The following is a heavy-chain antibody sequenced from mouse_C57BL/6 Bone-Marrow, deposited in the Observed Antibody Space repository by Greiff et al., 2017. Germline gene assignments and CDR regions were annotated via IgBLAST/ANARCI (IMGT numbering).Heavy chain of an antibody. V-gene: IGHV5-9*04. D-gene: IGHD2-3*01. CDR1: GFTFSSYT. J-gene: IGHJ4*01. CDR2: ISGGGGNT. CDR3: AIIYDGSYYYAMDY. Sequence: EVKLMESGGGLVKPGGSLKLSCAASGFTFSSYTMSWVRQTPEKRLAWVATISGGGGNTYYPDSVKGRFTISRDNAKNTLYLQMSSLRSEDTAMYYCAIIYDGSYYYAMDYWGQGTSVTVSS.